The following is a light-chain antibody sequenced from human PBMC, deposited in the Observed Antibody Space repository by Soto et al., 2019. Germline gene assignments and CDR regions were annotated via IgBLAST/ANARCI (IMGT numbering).Light chain of an antibody. Sequence: DIQITQSPSSLSSSVRERFTIICRASQSISSYLNWYQQKPGKAPKFLIYAASTLESGVPSRFSGRGSGTNFSLTISSLQPEDVATYYCQQSYSKPPVTFGGGTKVDIK. CDR2: AAS. V-gene: IGKV1-39*01. J-gene: IGKJ4*01. CDR3: QQSYSKPPVT. CDR1: QSISSY.